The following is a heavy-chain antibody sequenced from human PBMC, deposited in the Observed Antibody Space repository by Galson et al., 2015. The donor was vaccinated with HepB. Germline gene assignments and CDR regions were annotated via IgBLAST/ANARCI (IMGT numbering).Heavy chain of an antibody. Sequence: SLRLSCAASGFNFRAAWMTWIRQPPGKGLEWVGRIHSKSDGGATEYSPPVKGRFPLSRDDSRKTLYLQMNSLKRDDTGVYYCVTDLEQSGSYIYWGQGTLVTVFS. D-gene: IGHD1-26*01. CDR3: VTDLEQSGSYIY. CDR2: IHSKSDGGAT. J-gene: IGHJ4*02. CDR1: GFNFRAAW. V-gene: IGHV3-15*01.